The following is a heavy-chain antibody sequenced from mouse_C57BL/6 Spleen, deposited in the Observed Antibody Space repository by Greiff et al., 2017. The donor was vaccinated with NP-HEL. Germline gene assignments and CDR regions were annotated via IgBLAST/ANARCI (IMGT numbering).Heavy chain of an antibody. CDR1: GYSFTDYN. CDR2: INPNYGTT. V-gene: IGHV1-39*01. J-gene: IGHJ3*01. CDR3: AREKIYYDYDGWFAY. D-gene: IGHD2-4*01. Sequence: EVQGVESGPELVKPGASVKISCKASGYSFTDYNMNWVKQSNGKSLEWIGVINPNYGTTSYNQKFKGKATLTVDQSSSTAYMQLNSLTSEDSAVYYCAREKIYYDYDGWFAYWGQGTLVTVSA.